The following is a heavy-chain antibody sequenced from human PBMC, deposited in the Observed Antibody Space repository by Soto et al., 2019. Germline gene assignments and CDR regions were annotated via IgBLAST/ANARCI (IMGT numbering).Heavy chain of an antibody. J-gene: IGHJ4*02. D-gene: IGHD2-15*01. Sequence: QVQLQESGPGLVKPSETLSLTCTVSGGSVSSGSYYWSWIRQPPGKGLEWIGYIYYSGSTNYNPPRTSRVTISVDTSKNQFSLKLSSVTAADTAVYYCARGGVAHDYWGQGTLVTVSS. CDR3: ARGGVAHDY. CDR2: IYYSGST. CDR1: GGSVSSGSYY. V-gene: IGHV4-61*01.